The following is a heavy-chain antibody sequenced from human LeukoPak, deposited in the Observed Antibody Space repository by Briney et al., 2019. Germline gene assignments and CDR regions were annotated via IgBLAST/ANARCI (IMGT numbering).Heavy chain of an antibody. V-gene: IGHV4-38-2*02. J-gene: IGHJ4*02. CDR2: IYHSGST. CDR1: GYSISSGYY. CDR3: ARDGAYSIDGSVGY. Sequence: SETLSLTCTVSGYSISSGYYWGWIRQPPGKGLEWIGSIYHSGSTFHNPSLKSRVTISVDTSKNQFSLKLSSVTAADTAVYYCARDGAYSIDGSVGYWGQGTLVIVSS. D-gene: IGHD1-26*01.